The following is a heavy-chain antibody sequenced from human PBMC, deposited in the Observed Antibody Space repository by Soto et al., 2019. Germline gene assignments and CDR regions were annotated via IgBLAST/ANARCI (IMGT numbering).Heavy chain of an antibody. CDR3: ARGTRVTVTTGRRDLQH. CDR2: ISHSGGT. CDR1: GGSLSTYY. D-gene: IGHD1-1*01. V-gene: IGHV4-34*01. J-gene: IGHJ1*01. Sequence: QVQLQQWGAGLLKPSETLSLTCAVYGGSLSTYYWSWIRQPPGKGLEWIGEISHSGGTNYNPSLKSRVSVSLDTSRNQFSLKLTSVTAADTAVYYCARGTRVTVTTGRRDLQHWGQGTLVTVSS.